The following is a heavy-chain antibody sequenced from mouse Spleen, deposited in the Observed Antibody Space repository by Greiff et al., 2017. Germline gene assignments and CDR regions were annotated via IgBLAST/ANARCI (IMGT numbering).Heavy chain of an antibody. CDR2: IYPGDGDT. CDR1: GYAFSSSW. V-gene: IGHV1-82*01. CDR3: ASPPNFAWFAY. J-gene: IGHJ3*01. Sequence: VQLQESGPELVKPGDSVKISCKASGYAFSSSWMNWVKQRPGKGLEWIGRIYPGDGDTNYNEKFKSKATLTVDKSSSTAYMQLSSLTSEDSAVYYCASPPNFAWFAYWGQGTLVTVSA. D-gene: IGHD4-1*02.